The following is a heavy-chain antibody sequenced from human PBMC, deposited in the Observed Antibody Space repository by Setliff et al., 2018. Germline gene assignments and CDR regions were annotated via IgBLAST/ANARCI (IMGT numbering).Heavy chain of an antibody. J-gene: IGHJ1*01. Sequence: GGSLRLSCEASAFIFSSYWMSWVRQTAGKGLEWVAYIKQDGSEKYYVDSVKGRFTISRDNARNSLYLQMNSLRAEDTAVYYCARVGRVGYYESFQYWGQGTLVTVSS. V-gene: IGHV3-7*01. D-gene: IGHD3-22*01. CDR3: ARVGRVGYYESFQY. CDR2: IKQDGSEK. CDR1: AFIFSSYW.